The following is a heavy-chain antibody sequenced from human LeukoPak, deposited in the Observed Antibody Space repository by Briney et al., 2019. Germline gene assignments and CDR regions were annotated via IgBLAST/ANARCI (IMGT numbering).Heavy chain of an antibody. Sequence: REASVKVSCKASGYTFTGYYMHWVRQAPGQGLEWMGWINPNSGGTNYAQKFQGRVTTTRDTSISTAYMELSRLRSDDTAVYYCARDSSSSNYYYYGMDVWGQGTTVTVSS. J-gene: IGHJ6*02. V-gene: IGHV1-2*02. CDR2: INPNSGGT. CDR3: ARDSSSSNYYYYGMDV. CDR1: GYTFTGYY. D-gene: IGHD6-6*01.